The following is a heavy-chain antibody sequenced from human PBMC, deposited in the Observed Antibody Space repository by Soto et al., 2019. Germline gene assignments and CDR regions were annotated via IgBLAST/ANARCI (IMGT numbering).Heavy chain of an antibody. CDR1: GFTFSSYA. CDR3: ARDGYYDFSGYYRYFDY. Sequence: LRLSCAASGFTFSSYAMHRVRQAPGKGLEWVAVISYDGSNKYYADSVNGRFTISRDNSKNTLYLQMNSLRTEDTAVYYCARDGYYDFSGYYRYFDYWGQGTLVTVSS. J-gene: IGHJ4*02. V-gene: IGHV3-30-3*01. D-gene: IGHD3-22*01. CDR2: ISYDGSNK.